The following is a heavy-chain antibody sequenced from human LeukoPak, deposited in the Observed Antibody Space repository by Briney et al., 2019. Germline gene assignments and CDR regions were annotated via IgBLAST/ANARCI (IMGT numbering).Heavy chain of an antibody. CDR1: GGSITSYY. CDR3: ARVSPDTATDYGWFDP. CDR2: IYSSGST. V-gene: IGHV4-4*07. J-gene: IGHJ5*02. D-gene: IGHD5-18*01. Sequence: PSETLSLTCTVSGGSITSYYWSWIRQPAGKGLEWIGRIYSSGSTNYNPSLESRVTMSVDTSKNHFSLKLRSVTAADTAVYYCARVSPDTATDYGWFDPWGQGSLVTVSS.